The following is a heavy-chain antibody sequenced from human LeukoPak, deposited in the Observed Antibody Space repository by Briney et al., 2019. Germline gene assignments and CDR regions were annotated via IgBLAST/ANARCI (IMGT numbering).Heavy chain of an antibody. V-gene: IGHV3-74*01. CDR1: GFDFSSNW. CDR2: IKGDGIST. J-gene: IGHJ4*02. CDR3: AKDHYWSIDY. Sequence: GGSLRLSCAASGFDFSSNWMHWVRHAPGQGLVWVSRIKGDGISTNYADSVKGRFTISRDIAKNTLYLQMNSLRAEDTGVYYCAKDHYWSIDYWGRGTLVTISS. D-gene: IGHD3-3*01.